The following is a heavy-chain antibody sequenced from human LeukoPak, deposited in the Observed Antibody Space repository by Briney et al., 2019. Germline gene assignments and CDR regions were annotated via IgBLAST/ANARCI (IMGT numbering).Heavy chain of an antibody. CDR3: ARDLGSTRGY. Sequence: ASVKVSFKASGYTFTGYYIHWVRQAPGQGLEWMGRINPNSGGTNYAQKFQGRVTMIRDTSISTAYMELSRLRSDDTAVYFCARDLGSTRGYWGQGTLVTVSS. V-gene: IGHV1-2*06. J-gene: IGHJ4*02. D-gene: IGHD2-2*01. CDR1: GYTFTGYY. CDR2: INPNSGGT.